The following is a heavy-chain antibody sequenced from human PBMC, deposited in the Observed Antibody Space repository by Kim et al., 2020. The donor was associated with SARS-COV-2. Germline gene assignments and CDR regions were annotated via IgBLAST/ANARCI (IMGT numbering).Heavy chain of an antibody. J-gene: IGHJ5*01. CDR1: GFTFSSYW. CDR2: IKSDGSST. Sequence: GGSLRLSCAASGFTFSSYWMHWVRQAPGKGLVWVSRIKSDGSSTSYADSVKGRCTVSRDNAKNTLFLQMNSLRVEDTAVYYCVRDVSTSDTSFDPWGQGT. CDR3: VRDVSTSDTSFDP. V-gene: IGHV3-74*01.